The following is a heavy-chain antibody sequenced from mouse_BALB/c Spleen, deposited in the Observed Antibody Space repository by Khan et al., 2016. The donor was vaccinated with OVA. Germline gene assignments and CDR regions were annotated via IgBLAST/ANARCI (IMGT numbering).Heavy chain of an antibody. Sequence: QVQLQQSGAELARPGASVKLSCKASGYTFTDYYINWVKQRTGQGLEWIGEFSPGSGDTYYNEKFKGKATLTADKSSTTAYMQLSSLTSEASAVYVCARRNYFGYTCAYWGQGTLVTVSA. D-gene: IGHD1-2*01. CDR1: GYTFTDYY. CDR3: ARRNYFGYTCAY. J-gene: IGHJ3*01. V-gene: IGHV1-77*01. CDR2: FSPGSGDT.